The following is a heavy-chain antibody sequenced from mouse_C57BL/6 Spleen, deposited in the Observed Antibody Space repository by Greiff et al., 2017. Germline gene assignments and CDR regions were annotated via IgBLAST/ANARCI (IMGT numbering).Heavy chain of an antibody. J-gene: IGHJ2*01. V-gene: IGHV1-81*01. D-gene: IGHD2-5*01. CDR2: IYPRSGNT. Sequence: QVQLKESGAELARPGASVKLSCKASGYTFTSYGISWVKQRTGQGLEWIGEIYPRSGNTYYNEKFKGKATLTADKSSSTAYMELRSLTSEDSAVYFCARTYSNNYFDYWGQGTTLTVSS. CDR1: GYTFTSYG. CDR3: ARTYSNNYFDY.